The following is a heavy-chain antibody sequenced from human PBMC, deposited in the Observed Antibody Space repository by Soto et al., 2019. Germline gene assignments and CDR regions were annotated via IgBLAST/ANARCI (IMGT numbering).Heavy chain of an antibody. Sequence: QVHLVQSGAEVKKPGASVKVSCKGSGYTFTSYGITWVRQAPGQGLEWMGWISARNGNTNYAQKLQGRVTVTRDTSTRTAYMELRSLRSDDTAGYYCARGRYGDYWGQGALVTVSS. V-gene: IGHV1-18*01. CDR3: ARGRYGDY. CDR1: GYTFTSYG. CDR2: ISARNGNT. D-gene: IGHD1-1*01. J-gene: IGHJ4*02.